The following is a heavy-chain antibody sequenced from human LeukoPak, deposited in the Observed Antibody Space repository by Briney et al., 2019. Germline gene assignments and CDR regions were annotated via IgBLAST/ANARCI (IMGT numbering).Heavy chain of an antibody. J-gene: IGHJ4*02. CDR1: GDSIISSHW. CDR3: ARGSGYGLYFFDY. CDR2: IYHSGRT. V-gene: IGHV4-4*02. D-gene: IGHD5-12*01. Sequence: SETLSLTCTVSGDSIISSHWWSWVRQPPGKGLEWVGEIYHSGRTNYNPSLKSRVTISVDTSRNQFSLKLNSVTAADTAVYYCARGSGYGLYFFDYWGQGALVTVSS.